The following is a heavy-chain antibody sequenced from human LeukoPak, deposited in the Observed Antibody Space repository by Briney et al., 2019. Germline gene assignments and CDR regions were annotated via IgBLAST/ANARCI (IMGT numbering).Heavy chain of an antibody. J-gene: IGHJ4*02. V-gene: IGHV1-46*01. D-gene: IGHD3-22*01. CDR1: GYTFTSYY. Sequence: ASVKLSCKASGYTFTSYYMHWVREAPGQGLEWMGIINPSGGSTSYAQKFQGRVTMTRDMSTSTVYMELSSLRSEDTAVYYCARDRDDSSGIWEIDYWGQGTLVTVSS. CDR3: ARDRDDSSGIWEIDY. CDR2: INPSGGST.